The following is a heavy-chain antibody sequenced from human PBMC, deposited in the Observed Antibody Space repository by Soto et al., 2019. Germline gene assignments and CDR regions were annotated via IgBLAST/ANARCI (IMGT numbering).Heavy chain of an antibody. CDR1: GFTFSSYG. CDR2: ISSDGSNK. Sequence: QVQLVESGRGVVQPGRSLRLSCAASGFTFSSYGMHWVRQAPGKGLEWVAVISSDGSNKYYADSVKGRFTLSRDNSKKTLYLQMNSLRAEDTAVYYCAKGHSSGWTYFEYWGQGTLVTVSS. J-gene: IGHJ4*02. D-gene: IGHD6-19*01. V-gene: IGHV3-30*18. CDR3: AKGHSSGWTYFEY.